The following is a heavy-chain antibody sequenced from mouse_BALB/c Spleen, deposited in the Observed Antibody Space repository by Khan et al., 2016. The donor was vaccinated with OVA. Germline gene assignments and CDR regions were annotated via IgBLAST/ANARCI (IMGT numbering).Heavy chain of an antibody. D-gene: IGHD2-1*01. J-gene: IGHJ4*01. CDR3: ARDGNYMDY. Sequence: EVQLQESGPDLVKPSQSLSLTCTVTGYSITSGYSWHWIRQFPGNKLEWMGYIYSSGSINYNSALKSRISITRDTSKNQFFLQLKSVTTEDTATYYCARDGNYMDYWGQGTSVTVSS. CDR1: GYSITSGYS. V-gene: IGHV3-1*02. CDR2: IYSSGSI.